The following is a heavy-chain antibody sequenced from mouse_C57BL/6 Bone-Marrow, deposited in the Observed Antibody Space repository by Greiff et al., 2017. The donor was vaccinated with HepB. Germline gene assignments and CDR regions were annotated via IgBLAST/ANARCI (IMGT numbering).Heavy chain of an antibody. D-gene: IGHD2-4*01. CDR2: IDPETGGT. V-gene: IGHV1-15*01. CDR3: LRRGLRRDYYAMDY. Sequence: VQLQQSGAELVRPGASVTLSCKASGYTFTDYEMHWVKQTPVHGLEWIGAIDPETGGTAYNQKFKGKAILTADKSSSTAYMELRSLTSEDSAVYYCLRRGLRRDYYAMDYWGQGTSVTVSS. J-gene: IGHJ4*01. CDR1: GYTFTDYE.